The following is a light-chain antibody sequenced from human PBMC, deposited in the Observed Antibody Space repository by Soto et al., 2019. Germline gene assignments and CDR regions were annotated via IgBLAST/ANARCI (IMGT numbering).Light chain of an antibody. Sequence: DIQMTQSPSSLSASVGDRFAITCQASQDISNYLNWYQQKPGKAPKLLIYDASNLETGVPSRFSGSGSGTDFTFTINSLQPEDIATYYCQQYDNLPITFGQGTRLEI. CDR3: QQYDNLPIT. J-gene: IGKJ5*01. CDR2: DAS. CDR1: QDISNY. V-gene: IGKV1-33*01.